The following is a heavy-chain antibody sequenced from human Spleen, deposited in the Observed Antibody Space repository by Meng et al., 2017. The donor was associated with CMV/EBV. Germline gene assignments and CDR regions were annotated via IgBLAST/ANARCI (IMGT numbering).Heavy chain of an antibody. V-gene: IGHV1-69*05. CDR2: IIPISATA. Sequence: TFSSNGLGWVRRAPGQGLEWMGGIIPISATANYAQRFKGRIAITTDESTNTACMEMSGLRSEDTAMYYCATGSPPAGGEMPTRGFDSWGQGTLVTVSS. D-gene: IGHD3-10*01. CDR3: ATGSPPAGGEMPTRGFDS. J-gene: IGHJ4*02. CDR1: TFSSNG.